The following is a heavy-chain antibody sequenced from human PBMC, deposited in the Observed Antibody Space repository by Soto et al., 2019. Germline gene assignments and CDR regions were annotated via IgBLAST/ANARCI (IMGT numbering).Heavy chain of an antibody. Sequence: ASVKVSCKASGYTFTSTYMHWVRQAPGQGLELMGIINPSGGSTSYAQKFQGRVTMTRDTSTSTVYMELSSLRSEDTAVYYCARDLPSVLLWFGEREASLYYYYYGMDVWGQGTTVTVSS. CDR3: ARDLPSVLLWFGEREASLYYYYYGMDV. V-gene: IGHV1-46*01. CDR2: INPSGGST. J-gene: IGHJ6*02. D-gene: IGHD3-10*01. CDR1: GYTFTSTY.